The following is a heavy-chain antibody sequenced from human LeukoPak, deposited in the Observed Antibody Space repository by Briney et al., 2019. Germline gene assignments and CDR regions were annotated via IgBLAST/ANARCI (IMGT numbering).Heavy chain of an antibody. V-gene: IGHV3-23*01. CDR3: AKGRYCSGGSCFLAMVHTNDY. Sequence: QTGGSLRLSCAASGFTFSSYAMSWVRQAPGKGLEWVSAISGSGGSTYYADSVKGRFTISRDNSKNTLYLQMNSLRAEDTAVYYCAKGRYCSGGSCFLAMVHTNDYWGQGTLVTVSS. CDR2: ISGSGGST. CDR1: GFTFSSYA. D-gene: IGHD2-15*01. J-gene: IGHJ4*02.